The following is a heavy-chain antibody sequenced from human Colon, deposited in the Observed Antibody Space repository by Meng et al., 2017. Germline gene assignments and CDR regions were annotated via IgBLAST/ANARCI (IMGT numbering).Heavy chain of an antibody. CDR2: IYSGGHI. CDR3: ARNWVGGGLLFDH. CDR1: GGSISNLY. Sequence: QVHLQQWGAGLLKPSETLSLTCAVSGGSISNLYYSWLRQPPGKGLEWVGYIYSGGHINYNPSLKSRATISIDTAKNQLSLNLTSVTADDTAVYYCARNWVGGGLLFDHWGQGTLVTVSS. V-gene: IGHV4-34*11. J-gene: IGHJ4*02. D-gene: IGHD3-16*01.